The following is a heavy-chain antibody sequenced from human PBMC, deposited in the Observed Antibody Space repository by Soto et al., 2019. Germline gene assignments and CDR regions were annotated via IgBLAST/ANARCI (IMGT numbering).Heavy chain of an antibody. D-gene: IGHD6-13*01. CDR3: ARELSIAAAGNPTRYYYYGMDV. V-gene: IGHV3-33*01. J-gene: IGHJ6*02. CDR1: GFTFSSYG. Sequence: PGGSLRLSCAASGFTFSSYGMHWVRQAPGKGLEWVAVIWYDGSNKYYADSVKGRFTISRDNSKNTLYLQMNSLRAEDTAVYYCARELSIAAAGNPTRYYYYGMDVWGQGTTVTVS. CDR2: IWYDGSNK.